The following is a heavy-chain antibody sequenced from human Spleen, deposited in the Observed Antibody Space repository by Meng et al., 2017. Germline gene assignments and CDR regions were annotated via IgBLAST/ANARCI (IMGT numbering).Heavy chain of an antibody. Sequence: GGSLRLSCAASGFTFSTSSMHWVRQAPGKGLEWVAVISYDGKNKYYADSVKGRFTVSRDNAKNTLYLQMNSLGADDTAVYYCARDLAWVLFDYWGQGALVTVSS. CDR3: ARDLAWVLFDY. V-gene: IGHV3-30*04. CDR2: ISYDGKNK. D-gene: IGHD3-3*01. CDR1: GFTFSTSS. J-gene: IGHJ4*02.